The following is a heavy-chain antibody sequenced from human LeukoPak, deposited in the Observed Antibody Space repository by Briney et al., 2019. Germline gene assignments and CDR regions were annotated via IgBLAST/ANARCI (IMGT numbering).Heavy chain of an antibody. J-gene: IGHJ3*02. V-gene: IGHV3-74*01. CDR3: AGTDDSSTDGNALDI. CDR1: GFTSSTYW. Sequence: GGSLRLSCAASGFTSSTYWIHWVRQAPGKGLVWVSRFKSDGSDTRYADSAKGRFTFSRDNAKNTLYLQMNSLRAEDTAVYYCAGTDDSSTDGNALDIWGQGTMVTVSS. D-gene: IGHD3-22*01. CDR2: FKSDGSDT.